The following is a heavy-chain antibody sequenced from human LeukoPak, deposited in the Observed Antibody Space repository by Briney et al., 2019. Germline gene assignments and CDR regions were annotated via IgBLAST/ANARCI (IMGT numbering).Heavy chain of an antibody. D-gene: IGHD4-17*01. CDR3: AKEPDYFQGSDY. Sequence: GGSPRLSCAASGFTFSSYAMSWVRQAPGKGLEWVSAISGSGGSTYYTDSVKGRFTISRDNSKNTLYLQMNSLRAEDTAVYYCAKEPDYFQGSDYWGQGTLVTVSS. CDR1: GFTFSSYA. CDR2: ISGSGGST. V-gene: IGHV3-23*01. J-gene: IGHJ4*02.